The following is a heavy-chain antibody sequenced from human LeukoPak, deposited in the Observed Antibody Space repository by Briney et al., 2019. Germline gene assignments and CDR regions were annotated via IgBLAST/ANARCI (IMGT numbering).Heavy chain of an antibody. J-gene: IGHJ3*02. Sequence: GGSLRLSCEASGFTFTTYSMTWVRQAPGKGLEWVSIISSGSSAILSADALKGRFTISRDNAKNSLYLQMNSLRAEDTAVYYCARDDTHYGSSGSFYDAFDIWGQGTMVTVSS. D-gene: IGHD3-22*01. V-gene: IGHV3-21*01. CDR2: ISSGSSAI. CDR3: ARDDTHYGSSGSFYDAFDI. CDR1: GFTFTTYS.